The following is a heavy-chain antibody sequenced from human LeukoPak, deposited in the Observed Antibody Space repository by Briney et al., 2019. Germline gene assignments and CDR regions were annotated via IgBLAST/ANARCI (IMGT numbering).Heavy chain of an antibody. CDR1: GGSTNTADCH. D-gene: IGHD3-10*01. V-gene: IGHV4-30-4*01. J-gene: IGHJ5*02. Sequence: PSETLSLTCTVSGGSTNTADCHWSWIRQSPGKGLEWIGNIYFNGKTDYNPSLKSRVTISLQMSKNQFSLKLRSVTVADTAMYYCARSVVDYYGSPNWFDPWGQGALVTVSS. CDR2: IYFNGKT. CDR3: ARSVVDYYGSPNWFDP.